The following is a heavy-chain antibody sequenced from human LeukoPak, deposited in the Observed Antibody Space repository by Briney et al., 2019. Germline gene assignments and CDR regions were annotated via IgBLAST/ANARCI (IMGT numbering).Heavy chain of an antibody. J-gene: IGHJ2*01. D-gene: IGHD4-17*01. CDR3: ARDERGYGDFLYWYFDL. V-gene: IGHV4-61*01. CDR2: IYYSGST. Sequence: NSSETLSLTCAVSGGSISSSYYWSWIRQPPGKGLEWIGYIYYSGSTNYNPSLKSRVTISVDTSKNQFSLKLRSVTAADTAMYYCARDERGYGDFLYWYFDLWGRGTLVTVSS. CDR1: GGSISSSYY.